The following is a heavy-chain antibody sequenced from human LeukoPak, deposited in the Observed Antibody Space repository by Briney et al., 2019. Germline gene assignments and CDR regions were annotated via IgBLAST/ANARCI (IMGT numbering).Heavy chain of an antibody. D-gene: IGHD5-12*01. Sequence: SETLSLTCTVSGGSISSSSYYWGWIRQPPGKGLEWIGSIYYSGSTYYNPSPKSRVTIYVDTSKNQFSLKISSVTAADTAVHYCARARGYSGYSLTWGQGTLFTVSS. CDR2: IYYSGST. V-gene: IGHV4-39*01. J-gene: IGHJ4*02. CDR3: ARARGYSGYSLT. CDR1: GGSISSSSYY.